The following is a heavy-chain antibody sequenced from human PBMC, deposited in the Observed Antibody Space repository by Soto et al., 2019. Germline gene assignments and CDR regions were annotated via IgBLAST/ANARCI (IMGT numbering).Heavy chain of an antibody. D-gene: IGHD2-2*02. J-gene: IGHJ6*01. CDR3: ASGVPAAIDQAGYYYYYGMDV. V-gene: IGHV1-2*02. CDR2: INPNSGGT. CDR1: GYTFTGYY. Sequence: ASVKVSCKASGYTFTGYYMHWVRQAPGQGLEWMGWINPNSGGTNYAQKFQGRVTMTRDTSISTAYMELSRLRSDDTAVYYCASGVPAAIDQAGYYYYYGMDVSRQGTTVTVSS.